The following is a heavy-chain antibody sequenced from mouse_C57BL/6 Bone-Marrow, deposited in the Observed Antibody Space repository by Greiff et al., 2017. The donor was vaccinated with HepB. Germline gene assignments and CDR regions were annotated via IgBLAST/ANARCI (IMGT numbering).Heavy chain of an antibody. V-gene: IGHV5-17*01. CDR2: ISSGSSTI. CDR1: GFTFSDYG. Sequence: EVQGVESGGGLVKPGGSLKLSCAASGFTFSDYGMHWARQAPEKGLEWVAYISSGSSTIYYADTVKGRFTISRDNANNTLFLQMTSLRSEDTAMYYCATTMIRRAWFAYWGQGTLVTVSA. CDR3: ATTMIRRAWFAY. D-gene: IGHD2-4*01. J-gene: IGHJ3*01.